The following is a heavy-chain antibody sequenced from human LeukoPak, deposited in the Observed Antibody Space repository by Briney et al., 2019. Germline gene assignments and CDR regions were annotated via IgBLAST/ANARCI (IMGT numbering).Heavy chain of an antibody. V-gene: IGHV6-1*01. Sequence: SQTLSLTCAISGDSVSSNSVTWNWIRQSPSRGLEWLGRTYYRSKWYNDYAVSVKSRITINPDTSKNQFSLQLNSVTPEDTAVYYCARDGPQYSSGWYGFDYWGQGTLVTVSS. CDR1: GDSVSSNSVT. CDR3: ARDGPQYSSGWYGFDY. D-gene: IGHD6-19*01. CDR2: TYYRSKWYN. J-gene: IGHJ4*02.